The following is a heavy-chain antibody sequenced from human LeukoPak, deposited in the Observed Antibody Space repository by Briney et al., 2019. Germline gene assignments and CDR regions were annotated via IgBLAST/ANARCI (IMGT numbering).Heavy chain of an antibody. D-gene: IGHD7-27*01. CDR2: IYSSGST. Sequence: PSETLSLTCTVSGVSISSYFWSWVRQPAGKGLEWIGRIYSSGSTKYNPSLQSRVTMSLDTSKKQLSLNLGSVTAADTAVYYCARGNWAIKGFDYWGQGTLVTVSS. CDR3: ARGNWAIKGFDY. CDR1: GVSISSYF. V-gene: IGHV4-4*07. J-gene: IGHJ4*02.